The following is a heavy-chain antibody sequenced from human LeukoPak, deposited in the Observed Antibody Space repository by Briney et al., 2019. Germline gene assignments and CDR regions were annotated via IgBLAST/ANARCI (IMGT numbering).Heavy chain of an antibody. J-gene: IGHJ4*02. CDR1: GFTFGNYG. CDR2: IWYDGSKE. D-gene: IGHD3-22*01. V-gene: IGHV3-30*02. Sequence: GGSLRLSCEASGFTFGNYGMRWVRQAPGKGLEWVTFIWYDGSKEYYADSGKGRFSISRDNSKNTLYLQMNSLRVEDTAVYYCAKGYDSSGLTLHYWGQGTLVTVSS. CDR3: AKGYDSSGLTLHY.